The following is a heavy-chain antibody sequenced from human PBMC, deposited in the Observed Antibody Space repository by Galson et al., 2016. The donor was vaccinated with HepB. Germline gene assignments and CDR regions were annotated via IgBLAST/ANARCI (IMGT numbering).Heavy chain of an antibody. V-gene: IGHV3-30*18. CDR3: AKGTYYDFWSGYPAFEY. D-gene: IGHD3-3*01. CDR1: GFTFNNYG. Sequence: SLRLSCAASGFTFNNYGMNWVRQAPGKGLEWVAEISYDGSRKHYADSVRGLFTISRDRSKNTLYLQMNSLRAEDTAVYYCAKGTYYDFWSGYPAFEYWGRGTLVTVSS. CDR2: ISYDGSRK. J-gene: IGHJ4*02.